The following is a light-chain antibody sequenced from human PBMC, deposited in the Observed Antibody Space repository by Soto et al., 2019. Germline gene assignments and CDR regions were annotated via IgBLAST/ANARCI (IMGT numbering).Light chain of an antibody. V-gene: IGKV1-12*01. CDR1: HSINDW. CDR2: DAS. CDR3: QQANSFPLT. Sequence: DNPLTQSPSSLSASVGDRVTITCRARHSINDWLAWYQQKPGKAPKLLIYDASSLESGVPSRFSGSGSGTDFTLTISSLQPEDFATYYCQQANSFPLTFGGGTKVDI. J-gene: IGKJ4*01.